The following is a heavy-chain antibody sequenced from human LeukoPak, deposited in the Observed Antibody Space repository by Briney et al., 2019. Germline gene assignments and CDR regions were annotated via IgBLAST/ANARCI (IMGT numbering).Heavy chain of an antibody. Sequence: GGSLRLSCVVSGFTFKTYSMNWVRQAPGKGLEWVSRIKPDGSDTNYADSVKGRFTISRDNAKNTVYLQMNSLRAEDTAVYYCARGKYGGYFIDYWGQGTLVTVSS. J-gene: IGHJ4*02. CDR2: IKPDGSDT. CDR3: ARGKYGGYFIDY. CDR1: GFTFKTYS. V-gene: IGHV3-74*01. D-gene: IGHD5-12*01.